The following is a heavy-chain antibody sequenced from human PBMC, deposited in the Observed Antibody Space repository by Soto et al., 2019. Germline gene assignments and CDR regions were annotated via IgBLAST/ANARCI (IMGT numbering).Heavy chain of an antibody. CDR3: TCGVMVATELRRDY. D-gene: IGHD5-12*01. Sequence: ASVKVSCKASGYTFTSYDINWVRQAPGQGLEWMGWMNPNSGNTSYAQKFQGRVTMTRNTSISTAYMELNSLKTEDTAVYYCTCGVMVATELRRDYWGQGTLVTVSS. CDR2: MNPNSGNT. V-gene: IGHV1-8*01. J-gene: IGHJ4*02. CDR1: GYTFTSYD.